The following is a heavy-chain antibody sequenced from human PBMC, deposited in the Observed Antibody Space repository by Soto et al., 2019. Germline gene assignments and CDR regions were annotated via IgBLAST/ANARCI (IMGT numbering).Heavy chain of an antibody. V-gene: IGHV3-21*01. CDR2: ISSSSSYI. CDR3: ARDTVYCSGGSCPRIFDY. CDR1: GFTFSSYS. Sequence: LRRSCAASGFTFSSYSMNWVRQAPGKGLEWVSSISSSSSYIYYADSVKGRFTISRDNAKNSLYLQMNSLRAEDTAVYYCARDTVYCSGGSCPRIFDYWGQGTLVTVSS. D-gene: IGHD2-15*01. J-gene: IGHJ4*02.